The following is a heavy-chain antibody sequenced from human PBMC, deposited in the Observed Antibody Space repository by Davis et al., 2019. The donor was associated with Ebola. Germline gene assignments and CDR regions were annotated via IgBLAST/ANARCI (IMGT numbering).Heavy chain of an antibody. J-gene: IGHJ4*02. CDR1: VITFSSYA. CDR3: AGQDRGLGY. Sequence: GGSLRLSCTDSVITFSSYAMTWVRQAPGKGLEWVSAISGSGGSTYYADSVKGRFTISRDNSKKTLYLQMNSLRAEDTAVYYCAGQDRGLGYWGQGTLVTVSS. V-gene: IGHV3-23*01. D-gene: IGHD3-22*01. CDR2: ISGSGGST.